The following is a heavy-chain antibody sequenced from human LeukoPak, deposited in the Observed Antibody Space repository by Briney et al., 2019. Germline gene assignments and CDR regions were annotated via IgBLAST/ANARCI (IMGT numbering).Heavy chain of an antibody. CDR3: AGGSYSSGWYPYFEY. CDR2: IYYSGST. J-gene: IGHJ4*02. CDR1: GGSISSSSYY. V-gene: IGHV4-39*01. D-gene: IGHD6-19*01. Sequence: SETLSLTCTVSGGSISSSSYYWGWIRQPPGKGLEWIGSIYYSGSTFYNPSLQSRVTISVDTSKNQFSLKLSSVTAADTAIFYCAGGSYSSGWYPYFEYWGQGMLVTVSS.